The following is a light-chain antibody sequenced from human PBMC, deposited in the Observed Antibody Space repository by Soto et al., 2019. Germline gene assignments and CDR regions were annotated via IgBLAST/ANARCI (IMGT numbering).Light chain of an antibody. Sequence: VLTQSPANLSLSPGESAALSCRASQSVGSYLAWLQQVPGQAPRLLIYDATNRANGIPAKFRGSGSGTDFTLTISSLEPEDFAVYYCQLYSRSPRQITFGQGTRLEIK. CDR3: QLYSRSPRQIT. V-gene: IGKV3-11*01. CDR1: QSVGSY. J-gene: IGKJ5*01. CDR2: DAT.